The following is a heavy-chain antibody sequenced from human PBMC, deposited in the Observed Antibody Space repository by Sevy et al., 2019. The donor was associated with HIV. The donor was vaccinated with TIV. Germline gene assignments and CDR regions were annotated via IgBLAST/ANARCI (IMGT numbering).Heavy chain of an antibody. V-gene: IGHV3-30*02. CDR1: GFIFSNYG. Sequence: GGSLRLSCGTSGFIFSNYGFHWVRQAPGKGLEWVAFIDYDENKRYYADSVKGRFTISRDNSKNTLYLQMNSLRPEDTAVFYCAILGSDHGFWSGGYQGLDVWGLGTTVTVSS. D-gene: IGHD3-3*01. J-gene: IGHJ6*02. CDR3: AILGSDHGFWSGGYQGLDV. CDR2: IDYDENKR.